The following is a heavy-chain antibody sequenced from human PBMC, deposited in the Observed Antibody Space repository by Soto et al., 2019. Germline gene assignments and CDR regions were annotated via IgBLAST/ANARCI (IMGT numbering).Heavy chain of an antibody. CDR1: GGSISSGGYY. J-gene: IGHJ4*02. CDR3: AGGYGSSCNY. V-gene: IGHV4-31*03. CDR2: IYYSGST. D-gene: IGHD6-13*01. Sequence: SETLSLTCTVSGGSISSGGYYWSWIRQHPGKGLEWIGYIYYSGSTYYNPSLKSRVTISVDTSKNQFSLKLSSVTAADTAVYYCAGGYGSSCNYWGQGTLVTVSS.